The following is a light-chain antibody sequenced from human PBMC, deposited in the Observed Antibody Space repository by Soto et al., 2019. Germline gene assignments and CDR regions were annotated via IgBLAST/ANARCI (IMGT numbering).Light chain of an antibody. J-gene: IGKJ4*01. V-gene: IGKV2-28*01. CDR3: GQAVQASLT. CDR2: LSS. Sequence: DIVMTQSPLSLPVTPGEPASISCRSSQSLLHSNGYNYLDWYLQKPGQSPQLLIYLSSSRSSAVTDRFSGSATGKDFTPQIRRAEDADVGVYYSGQAVQASLTFGGGTKVDI. CDR1: QSLLHSNGYNY.